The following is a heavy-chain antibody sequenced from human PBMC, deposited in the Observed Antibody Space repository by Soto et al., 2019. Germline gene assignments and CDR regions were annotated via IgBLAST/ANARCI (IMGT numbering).Heavy chain of an antibody. V-gene: IGHV3-7*01. J-gene: IGHJ4*02. CDR1: GFPLGNNW. Sequence: EVQLVESGGGLVQPGGSLRLSCKASGFPLGNNWMTWVRQAPGKGLEWVADINQIGSETHYLESVEGRFTVSRDNARNSLYLQMTSLGVDDTAVYYCGRDPRYFVIWGQRTLVTVCS. D-gene: IGHD3-9*01. CDR3: GRDPRYFVI. CDR2: INQIGSET.